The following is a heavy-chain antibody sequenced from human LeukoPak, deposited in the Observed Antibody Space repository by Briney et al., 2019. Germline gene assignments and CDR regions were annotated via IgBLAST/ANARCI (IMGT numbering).Heavy chain of an antibody. D-gene: IGHD3-22*01. CDR2: ISGSGGST. V-gene: IGHV3-23*01. CDR1: GFTFSSYG. J-gene: IGHJ4*02. CDR3: AKDLRTYYYDSSGYRTPFDY. Sequence: GGSLRLSCAASGFTFSSYGMSWVRQAPGKGLEWVSAISGSGGSTYYADSVRGRFTISRDNSKNTLYLQMNSLRAEDTAVYYCAKDLRTYYYDSSGYRTPFDYWGQGTLVTVSS.